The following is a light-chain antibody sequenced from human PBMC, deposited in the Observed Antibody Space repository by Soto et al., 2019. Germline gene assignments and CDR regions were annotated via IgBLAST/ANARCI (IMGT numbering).Light chain of an antibody. Sequence: DIQMTQSPSAMSASVGDRVTISCRASHNINYYLAWFQQKPGKVPKRLIYSASSLQSGVPSRFSGSGSGTEFTLSITGLQPEDTEIYYCLQHNSYARTFGGGTKVEIK. CDR3: LQHNSYART. J-gene: IGKJ4*01. CDR2: SAS. CDR1: HNINYY. V-gene: IGKV1-17*03.